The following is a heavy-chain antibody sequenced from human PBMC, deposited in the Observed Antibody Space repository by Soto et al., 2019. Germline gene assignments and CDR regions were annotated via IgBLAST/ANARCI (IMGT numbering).Heavy chain of an antibody. CDR1: GGSIRTSNW. D-gene: IGHD2-2*01. V-gene: IGHV4-4*02. J-gene: IGHJ4*02. CDR3: ARDEGRCIITGCCPLAY. Sequence: QVQLQESGPGLVKPSGTLSLTCAVSGGSIRTSNWWSWVRRPPGKGLEWIGEIYPSGSTNYTPSLESRVSISLNKSQNQFSLTLSCVTAADTAVYYCARDEGRCIITGCCPLAYWGQGLLVTVSS. CDR2: IYPSGST.